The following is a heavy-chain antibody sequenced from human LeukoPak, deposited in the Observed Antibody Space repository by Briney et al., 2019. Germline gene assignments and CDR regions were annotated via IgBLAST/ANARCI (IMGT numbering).Heavy chain of an antibody. CDR3: AQARSSSGYGPLGFY. D-gene: IGHD5-12*01. J-gene: IGHJ4*02. CDR2: IYSGGST. Sequence: PGGSLRLSCAASGFTVSSNYMSWVRQAPGKGLEWVSVIYSGGSTYYADSVKGRFTISRDNSKNTLYLQMSSLTAEDTAVYYCAQARSSSGYGPLGFYWGQGTLVTVSS. V-gene: IGHV3-53*01. CDR1: GFTVSSNY.